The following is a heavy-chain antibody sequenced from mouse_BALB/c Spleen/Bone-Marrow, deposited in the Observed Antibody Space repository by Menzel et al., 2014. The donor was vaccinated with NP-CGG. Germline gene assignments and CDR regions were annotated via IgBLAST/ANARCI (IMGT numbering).Heavy chain of an antibody. CDR3: TRDNGPFDY. D-gene: IGHD1-2*01. V-gene: IGHV5-6-4*01. J-gene: IGHJ2*01. CDR1: GFTFSSYT. CDR2: ITSGGSYT. Sequence: EVKLVESGGGLVKPGGSLKLSCAASGFTFSSYTMSWVRQTPEKRLEWVATITSGGSYTYYPDSVKGRFTISRDNAKNTLYLQMSSLKSEGTAMYYCTRDNGPFDYWGQGTTLTVSS.